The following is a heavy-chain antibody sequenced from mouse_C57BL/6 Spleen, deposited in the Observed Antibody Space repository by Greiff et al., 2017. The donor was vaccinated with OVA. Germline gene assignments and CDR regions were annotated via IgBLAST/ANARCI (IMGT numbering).Heavy chain of an antibody. CDR3: ARQITTVFDY. Sequence: QVHVKQPGAELVKPGASVKMSCKASGYTFTSYWITWVKQRPGQGLEWIGDIYPGSGSTNYNEKFKSKATLTVDTSSSTAYMQLSSLTSEDSAVYYCARQITTVFDYWGQGTTLTVSS. CDR2: IYPGSGST. V-gene: IGHV1-55*01. J-gene: IGHJ2*01. CDR1: GYTFTSYW. D-gene: IGHD1-1*01.